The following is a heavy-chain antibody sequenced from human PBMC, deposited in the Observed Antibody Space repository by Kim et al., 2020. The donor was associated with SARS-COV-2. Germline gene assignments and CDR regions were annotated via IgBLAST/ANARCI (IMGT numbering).Heavy chain of an antibody. CDR3: ARRVGPLYHMDV. Sequence: SDRPSFQGQVTISADKSISPAYLQWSSLKASDTAMYYCARRVGPLYHMDVWGKGTTVTVSS. D-gene: IGHD3-10*01. J-gene: IGHJ6*03. V-gene: IGHV5-51*01.